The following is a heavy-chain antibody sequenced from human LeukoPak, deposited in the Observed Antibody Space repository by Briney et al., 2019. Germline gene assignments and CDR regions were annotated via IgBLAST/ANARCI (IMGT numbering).Heavy chain of an antibody. Sequence: PGGSLTLSCAASGLTFSDAWMTWVRQAPGKGLEWVARIRSKTDGGTTSYAAPVKGRFTISRDDSTNTLYLQMNSLKTEDTAVYYCATERRAGFDYWGQGTLVTVSS. CDR1: GLTFSDAW. D-gene: IGHD3-10*01. J-gene: IGHJ4*02. CDR3: ATERRAGFDY. CDR2: IRSKTDGGTT. V-gene: IGHV3-15*01.